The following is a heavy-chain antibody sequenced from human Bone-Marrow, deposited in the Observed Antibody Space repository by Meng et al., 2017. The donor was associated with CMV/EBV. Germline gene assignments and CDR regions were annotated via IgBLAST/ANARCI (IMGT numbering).Heavy chain of an antibody. V-gene: IGHV4-4*02. Sequence: SIRSTNWWSWVRPSPGKRLEWIGEIYHSGRTNYNPSLKSRVTMSVGTSKNQFSLNLTSLIAADTAVYYCARTPTLIVAEGGFYFDYWGQGTLVTVSS. J-gene: IGHJ4*02. CDR3: ARTPTLIVAEGGFYFDY. D-gene: IGHD1-26*01. CDR1: SIRSTNW. CDR2: IYHSGRT.